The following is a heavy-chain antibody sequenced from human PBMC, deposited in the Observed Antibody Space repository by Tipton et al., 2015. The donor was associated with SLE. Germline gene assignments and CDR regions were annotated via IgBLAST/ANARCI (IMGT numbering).Heavy chain of an antibody. J-gene: IGHJ3*02. V-gene: IGHV4-30-4*01. CDR3: ARAGDRDAFDI. CDR1: GGSISSGDYY. D-gene: IGHD1-14*01. CDR2: IYYSGST. Sequence: TLSLTCTVSGGSISSGDYYWSWIRQPPGKGLEWIGYIYYSGSTYYNPSLKSRVTTSVDTSKNQFSLRLSSVTAADTAWYYCARAGDRDAFDIWGQGTMVTVS.